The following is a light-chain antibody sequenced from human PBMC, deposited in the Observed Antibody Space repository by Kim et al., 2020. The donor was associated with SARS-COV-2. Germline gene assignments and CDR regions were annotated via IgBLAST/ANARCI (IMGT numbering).Light chain of an antibody. V-gene: IGLV3-19*01. J-gene: IGLJ2*01. CDR3: NSRDSSGKHVV. Sequence: LGQTVRVKWQGDSLRSLYASWYQQKPGTPPVLVIYSKNTRPSGIPGRFSGSRSGSTASLAITGAQAEDEADYYCNSRDSSGKHVVFGGGTKLTVL. CDR2: SKN. CDR1: SLRSLY.